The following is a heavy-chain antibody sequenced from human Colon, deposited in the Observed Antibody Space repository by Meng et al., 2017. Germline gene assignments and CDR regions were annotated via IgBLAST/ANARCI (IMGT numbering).Heavy chain of an antibody. Sequence: QVHLHESGPGLVRPSDDLSLVCTVSGGSIKSGGYHWSWVRHPPGKGLEYIGFMSDSGTTDYNPSLRSRVSISEIGSSKNQFSLTLRSVTAADTATYFCARDTLYGTDYWGQGVLVTVSS. CDR2: MSDSGTT. CDR1: GGSIKSGGYH. V-gene: IGHV4-31*03. CDR3: ARDTLYGTDY. J-gene: IGHJ4*02. D-gene: IGHD4-17*01.